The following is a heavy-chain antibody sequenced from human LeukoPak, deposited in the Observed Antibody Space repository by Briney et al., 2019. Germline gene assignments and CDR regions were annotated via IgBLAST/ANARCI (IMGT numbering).Heavy chain of an antibody. D-gene: IGHD3-22*01. CDR1: GYSFTNYW. V-gene: IGHV5-51*01. J-gene: IGHJ6*02. Sequence: GESLKISCKGSGYSFTNYWIGWVRQMPGKGLEWMGFIYPGDSDTRYSPSFQGQVTISADKSSMTAYLQWSSLKASDSAMYYCARHSLYYDDRSGYYYYYAMDVWGQGTTVTVSS. CDR3: ARHSLYYDDRSGYYYYYAMDV. CDR2: IYPGDSDT.